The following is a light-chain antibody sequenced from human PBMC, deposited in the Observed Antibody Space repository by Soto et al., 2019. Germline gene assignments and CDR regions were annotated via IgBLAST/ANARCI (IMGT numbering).Light chain of an antibody. CDR3: QQYGSSPLT. CDR1: QSVSSNY. CDR2: GAS. Sequence: EIVLTQSPGTLSLSPGERATLSCRASQSVSSNYLAWYQRTPGQAPRLLIYGASSRASDIPNRFSGSGSGTVFTLTITRPEPEDFAVYYCQQYGSSPLTFGQGTKVEI. J-gene: IGKJ1*01. V-gene: IGKV3-20*01.